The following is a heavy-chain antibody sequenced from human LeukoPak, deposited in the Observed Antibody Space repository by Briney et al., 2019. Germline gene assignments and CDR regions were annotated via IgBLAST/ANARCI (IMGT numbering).Heavy chain of an antibody. CDR1: GFNFGSYS. V-gene: IGHV3-21*01. CDR3: ARDFGMTPRYFDL. CDR2: ISFGGSHI. D-gene: IGHD3-10*01. J-gene: IGHJ2*01. Sequence: GGSLRLSCAASGFNFGSYSMNWVRQAPGKGLEWVPSISFGGSHIYYPDSLKGRFTISRDNAKNSLYLQMDSLRAEDTALYYCARDFGMTPRYFDLWGRGTLVTVSS.